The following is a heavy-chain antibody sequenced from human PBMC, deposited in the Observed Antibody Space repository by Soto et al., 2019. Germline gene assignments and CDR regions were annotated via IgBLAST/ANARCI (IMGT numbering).Heavy chain of an antibody. CDR3: ARHEALSANNYYGMDV. CDR1: GGSTSSSSHY. D-gene: IGHD2-8*01. J-gene: IGHJ6*02. CDR2: IYYSGRT. V-gene: IGHV4-39*01. Sequence: SETLSLTCIVSGGSTSSSSHYWGWIRQPPGKGLEWIASIYYSGRTSYNPSLKSRVTISVDTSKNQFSLKLTSVAAADTAVYYCARHEALSANNYYGMDVWGQGTTVTVSS.